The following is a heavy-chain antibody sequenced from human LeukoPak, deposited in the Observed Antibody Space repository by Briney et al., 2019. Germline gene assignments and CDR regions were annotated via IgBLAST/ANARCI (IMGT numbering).Heavy chain of an antibody. CDR3: ASVSITVAERGYMDV. CDR1: GFTFSRYW. V-gene: IGHV3-7*01. Sequence: GGSLRLSCAASGFTFSRYWMSWIRQAPGKGLEWVANIKQDGSEKYYVDSVKGRFTISRDNAKNSLSLQMNSLRAEDTAVYYCASVSITVAERGYMDVWGKGTTVTVSS. J-gene: IGHJ6*03. CDR2: IKQDGSEK. D-gene: IGHD6-19*01.